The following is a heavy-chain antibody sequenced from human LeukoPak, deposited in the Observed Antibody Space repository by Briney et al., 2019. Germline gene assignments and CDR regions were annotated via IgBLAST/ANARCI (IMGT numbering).Heavy chain of an antibody. Sequence: ETLSLTCAVSGGSISSSNWWSWVRQAPGKGLEWVAHIKQDGSQEYYVDSVKGRFTISRDSAKNSLYLQMNSLRAEDTAVYYCARGVPYDSWSGPHYSDYWGQGTLVTVSS. V-gene: IGHV3-7*01. J-gene: IGHJ4*02. CDR2: IKQDGSQE. CDR3: ARGVPYDSWSGPHYSDY. CDR1: GGSISSSNW. D-gene: IGHD3-3*01.